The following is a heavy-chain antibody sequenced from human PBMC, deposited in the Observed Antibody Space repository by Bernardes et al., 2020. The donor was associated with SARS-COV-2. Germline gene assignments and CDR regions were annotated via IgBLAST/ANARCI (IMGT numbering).Heavy chain of an antibody. CDR2: INPDGSRI. CDR3: ARDFGGGSDY. V-gene: IGHV3-74*01. D-gene: IGHD2-15*01. J-gene: IGHJ4*02. Sequence: GGSLRLSCAASGLSYYWMHWVRQVPGKGLGWVSRINPDGSRIDYADSVKGRFTISRDNAKNTLYLQMNSLRVEDTAVYYCARDFGGGSDYWGQGTLVTVSS. CDR1: GLSYYW.